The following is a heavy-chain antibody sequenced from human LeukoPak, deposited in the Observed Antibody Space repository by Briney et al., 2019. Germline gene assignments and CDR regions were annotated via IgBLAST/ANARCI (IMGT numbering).Heavy chain of an antibody. Sequence: SVKVSCKASGGTFSSYAISWVRRAPGHGLEWMGGIIPIFGTANYAQKFHGRVTITTDESTSTAYMELSSLRSEDTAVYCCARDAGVDCSSTSCSEGYYYYYYMDVWGKGTTVTVSS. CDR3: ARDAGVDCSSTSCSEGYYYYYYMDV. CDR1: GGTFSSYA. D-gene: IGHD2-2*01. V-gene: IGHV1-69*05. J-gene: IGHJ6*03. CDR2: IIPIFGTA.